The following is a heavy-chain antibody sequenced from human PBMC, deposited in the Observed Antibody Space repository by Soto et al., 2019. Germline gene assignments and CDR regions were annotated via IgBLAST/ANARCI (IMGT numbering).Heavy chain of an antibody. V-gene: IGHV3-48*02. CDR2: ISSSSSTI. CDR3: ARALSSSGSPRLDYYYYYGMDV. Sequence: GGSLRLSCAASGFTFISYSMSWCGHSPGKGREWVSYISSSSSTIYYADSVKGRFTISRDNAKNSLYLQMNSLRDEDTAVYYCARALSSSGSPRLDYYYYYGMDVWGQGTTVTVSS. J-gene: IGHJ6*02. D-gene: IGHD6-19*01. CDR1: GFTFISYS.